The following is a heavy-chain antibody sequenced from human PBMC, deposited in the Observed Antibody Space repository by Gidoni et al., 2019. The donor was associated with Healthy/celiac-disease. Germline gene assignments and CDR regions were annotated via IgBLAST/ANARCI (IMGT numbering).Heavy chain of an antibody. Sequence: EVQLVESGGGLVQPGGSLKLSCAASGFTFSGSAMHWVRQASGKGLEWVGRIRSKANSYATAYAASVKGRFTISRDDSKNTAYLQMNSLKTEDTAVYYCTRAQAYFDLWGRGTLVTVSS. V-gene: IGHV3-73*01. CDR3: TRAQAYFDL. CDR2: IRSKANSYAT. J-gene: IGHJ2*01. CDR1: GFTFSGSA.